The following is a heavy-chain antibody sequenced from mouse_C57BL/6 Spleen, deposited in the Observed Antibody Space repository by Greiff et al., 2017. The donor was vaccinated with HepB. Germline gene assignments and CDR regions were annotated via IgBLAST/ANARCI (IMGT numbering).Heavy chain of an antibody. J-gene: IGHJ4*01. CDR2: IYPGDGDT. D-gene: IGHD1-1*01. Sequence: VQLQQSGPELVKPGASVKISCKASGYAFSSSWMNWVKQRPGKGLEWIGRIYPGDGDTNYNGKFKGKATLTADKSSSTAYMQLSSLTSEDSAVYFGARDYYGSSTMDYWGQGTSVTVSS. CDR3: ARDYYGSSTMDY. CDR1: GYAFSSSW. V-gene: IGHV1-82*01.